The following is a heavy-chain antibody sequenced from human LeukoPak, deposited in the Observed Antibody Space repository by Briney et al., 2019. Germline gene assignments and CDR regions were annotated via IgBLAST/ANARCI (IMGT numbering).Heavy chain of an antibody. CDR2: ISAYNGNT. V-gene: IGHV1-18*01. D-gene: IGHD6-19*01. J-gene: IGHJ3*02. CDR1: GYTFTSYG. CDR3: ARDSSGWPLGAFDI. Sequence: ASVKVSCKASGYTFTSYGISGVRQAPGQGLEWMGWISAYNGNTNYAQKLQGRVTMTTDTSTSTAYMELRSLRSDDTAVYYCARDSSGWPLGAFDIWGQGTMVTVSS.